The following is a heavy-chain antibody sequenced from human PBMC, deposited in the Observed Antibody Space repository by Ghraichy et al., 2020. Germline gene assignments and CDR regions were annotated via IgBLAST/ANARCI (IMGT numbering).Heavy chain of an antibody. D-gene: IGHD1-26*01. CDR3: AKDAVGGSYDYYFDY. J-gene: IGHJ4*02. CDR2: ISYDGSNK. CDR1: GFTFSSYG. V-gene: IGHV3-30*18. Sequence: GGSLRLSCAASGFTFSSYGMHWVRQAPGKGLEWVAVISYDGSNKYYADSVKGRFTISRDNSKNTLYLQMNSLRAEDTAVYYCAKDAVGGSYDYYFDYWGQGTLVTVSS.